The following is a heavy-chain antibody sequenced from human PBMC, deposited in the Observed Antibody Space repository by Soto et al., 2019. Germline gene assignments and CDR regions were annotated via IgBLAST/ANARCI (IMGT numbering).Heavy chain of an antibody. J-gene: IGHJ6*02. CDR2: LYPGDSDT. V-gene: IGHV5-51*01. CDR1: GYNFPTYW. D-gene: IGHD1-26*01. CDR3: ASPSIVGATKNYYYGMDV. Sequence: PGESLKISCKGSGYNFPTYWIGWVRQMPGKGLEWMGILYPGDSDTRYSPSFQGQVTISADKSISTAYLQWSSLKASDTAMYYCASPSIVGATKNYYYGMDVWGQGTTVTVSS.